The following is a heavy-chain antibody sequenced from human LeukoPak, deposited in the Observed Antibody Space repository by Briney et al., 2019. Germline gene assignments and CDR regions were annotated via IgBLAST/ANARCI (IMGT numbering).Heavy chain of an antibody. V-gene: IGHV3-30-3*01. Sequence: GGSLRLSCAASGFTFSSYAMHWVRQAPGKGLEWVAVISYDGSNKYYADSVKGRFTISRDNSKNTLYLRLNSLRAEDTATYYCAKGVWTDYTITHFDYWGQGTLVTVSS. D-gene: IGHD3/OR15-3a*01. CDR3: AKGVWTDYTITHFDY. CDR2: ISYDGSNK. J-gene: IGHJ4*02. CDR1: GFTFSSYA.